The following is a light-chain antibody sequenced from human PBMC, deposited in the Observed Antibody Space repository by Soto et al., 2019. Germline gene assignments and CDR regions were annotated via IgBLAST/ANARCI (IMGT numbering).Light chain of an antibody. Sequence: IQLTQCQSSQSASVGDRVTIACRASQGISSYLAWYQQKPGKAPKLLIYAASTLQSGVPSRFSGSGSGTDFTLTISSLQPADFATYYCQQLNTYPRTFGPGTKVDI. CDR3: QQLNTYPRT. J-gene: IGKJ3*01. CDR2: AAS. CDR1: QGISSY. V-gene: IGKV1-9*01.